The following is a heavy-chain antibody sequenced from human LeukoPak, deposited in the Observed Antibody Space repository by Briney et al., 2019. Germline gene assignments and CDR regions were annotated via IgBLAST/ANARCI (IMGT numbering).Heavy chain of an antibody. Sequence: PGGSLRLSCAASGFTFGNYGMSWVHQAPGKGLEWVSGISGSGGTTDYADSVKGRFTISRDNSKNILYLQMNSLRAEDTATYYCAKYPGTTELDSWGRGTLVTVSS. V-gene: IGHV3-23*01. J-gene: IGHJ4*02. CDR1: GFTFGNYG. CDR2: ISGSGGTT. CDR3: AKYPGTTELDS. D-gene: IGHD1-7*01.